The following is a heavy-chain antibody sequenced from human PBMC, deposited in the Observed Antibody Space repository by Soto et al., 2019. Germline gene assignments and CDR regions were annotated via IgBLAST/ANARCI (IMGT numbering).Heavy chain of an antibody. J-gene: IGHJ3*02. Sequence: PGGSLRLSCATSGFTFRSYEMNWVRQAPGKGLEWVSYIVNSGGTIYCADSVKGRFTISRDNAKNSLYLQMNSLRAEDTTLYYCVREISGSYNDGFDIWGQGTMVTVSS. CDR1: GFTFRSYE. D-gene: IGHD1-26*01. CDR2: IVNSGGTI. V-gene: IGHV3-48*03. CDR3: VREISGSYNDGFDI.